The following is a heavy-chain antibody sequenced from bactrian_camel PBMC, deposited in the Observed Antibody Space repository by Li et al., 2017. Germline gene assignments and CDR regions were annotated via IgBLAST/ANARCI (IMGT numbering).Heavy chain of an antibody. J-gene: IGHJ4*01. CDR1: PYIFTRCG. Sequence: HVQLVESGGGSVQAGGSLKLSCAVSPYIFTRCGLGWYRQAPGNVRELVSSMDSDGTTIYADSVKGRFTISRDDAKNTVYLQLNSLKFEDMAMYSCATYSSLWTHNYWGQGTQVTVS. D-gene: IGHD1*01. CDR3: ATYSSLWTHNY. V-gene: IGHV3S9*01. CDR2: MDSDGTT.